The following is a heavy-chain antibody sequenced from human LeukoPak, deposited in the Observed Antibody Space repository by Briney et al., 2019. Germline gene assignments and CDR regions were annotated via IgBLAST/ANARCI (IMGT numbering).Heavy chain of an antibody. V-gene: IGHV3-9*01. CDR1: GFTFDDYA. CDR2: ISWNSGSI. J-gene: IGHJ4*02. D-gene: IGHD3-22*01. CDR3: AKVGLEAVY. Sequence: PGGSLRLSCAASGFTFDDYAMHCVRQAPGKGLEWVSGISWNSGSIGYVDSVKGRFTISRDNAKNSLYLQMNSLRAEDTALYYCAKVGLEAVYWGQGTLVTVSS.